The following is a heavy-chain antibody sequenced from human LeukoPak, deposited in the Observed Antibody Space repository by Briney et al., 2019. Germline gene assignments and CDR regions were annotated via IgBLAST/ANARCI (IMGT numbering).Heavy chain of an antibody. Sequence: PSETLSLTCAVYGGSFSGYHWSWIRQPPGKGLEWIGEINHSGSTNYNPSLKSRVTISVDTSKNQFSLKLSSVTAADTAVYYCARPRLSGPYYFDYWGQGTLVTVSS. CDR2: INHSGST. J-gene: IGHJ4*02. CDR1: GGSFSGYH. D-gene: IGHD1-26*01. V-gene: IGHV4-34*01. CDR3: ARPRLSGPYYFDY.